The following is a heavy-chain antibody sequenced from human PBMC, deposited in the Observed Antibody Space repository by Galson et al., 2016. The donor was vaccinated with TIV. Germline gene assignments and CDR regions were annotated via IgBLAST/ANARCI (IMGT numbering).Heavy chain of an antibody. V-gene: IGHV1-69*13. Sequence: SVKVSCKASGGTFNSYGISWVRQAPGQGLQWIGGIIPVFGTTKYSQDFQGRVAVTADESTGTAYMELSGLRFDDTAVYFCARSRVYSYGYVDPWGQGTLVTVSA. CDR1: GGTFNSYG. J-gene: IGHJ5*02. CDR2: IIPVFGTT. CDR3: ARSRVYSYGYVDP. D-gene: IGHD5-18*01.